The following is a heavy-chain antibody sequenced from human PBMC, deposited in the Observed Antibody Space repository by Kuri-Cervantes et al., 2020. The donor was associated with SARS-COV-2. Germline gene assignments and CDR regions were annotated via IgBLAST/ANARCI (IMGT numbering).Heavy chain of an antibody. CDR2: INPNSGGT. CDR1: GYTFTGYY. CDR3: ARVRVGYCGSTSCLQLEYFQH. D-gene: IGHD2-2*01. Sequence: ASVKVSCKASGYTFTGYYMHWVRQAPGQGLEWMGWINPNSGGTNYAQKFQGRVTMTRDTSISTAYMELSRLRSDDTAVYYCARVRVGYCGSTSCLQLEYFQHWGQGTLVTVSS. V-gene: IGHV1-2*02. J-gene: IGHJ1*01.